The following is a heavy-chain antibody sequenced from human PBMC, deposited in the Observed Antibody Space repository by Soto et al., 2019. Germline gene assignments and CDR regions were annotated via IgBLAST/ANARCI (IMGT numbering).Heavy chain of an antibody. V-gene: IGHV3-72*01. CDR1: GFTSSDHY. CDR3: AIAGFGHGLDV. J-gene: IGHJ6*02. D-gene: IGHD3-16*01. CDR2: TANKRSRYTT. Sequence: EVELVESGGGLVQAGGSLRVSCGVSGFTSSDHYMDWVRQSPGKGLEWVGRTANKRSRYTTEYAASVKGRFIISRDESRTSVYLQMNSLKIEYTAVYYCAIAGFGHGLDVWGQGTTVTVSS.